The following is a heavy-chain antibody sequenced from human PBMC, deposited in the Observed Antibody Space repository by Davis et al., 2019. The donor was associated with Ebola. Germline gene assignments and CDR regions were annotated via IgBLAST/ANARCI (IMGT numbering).Heavy chain of an antibody. Sequence: ASVKVSCKASGYTFTTYGINWVRQATGQGLEWMGWVNPNSGNTGYAQKFQGRVTMTRNTSISTAYMELSSLRSEDTAVYYCALAGDSSPGYNAFDIWGQGTMVTVSS. CDR3: ALAGDSSPGYNAFDI. CDR2: VNPNSGNT. J-gene: IGHJ3*02. CDR1: GYTFTTYG. D-gene: IGHD6-6*01. V-gene: IGHV1-8*01.